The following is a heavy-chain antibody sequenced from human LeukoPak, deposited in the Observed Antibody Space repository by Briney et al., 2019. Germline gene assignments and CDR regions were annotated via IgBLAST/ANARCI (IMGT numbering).Heavy chain of an antibody. V-gene: IGHV3-7*01. CDR3: ARDIGRRYYDFWSGPVDFDY. CDR2: IKQDGSEK. J-gene: IGHJ4*02. D-gene: IGHD3-3*01. Sequence: GGSLRLSCAASGFTFSSYWMSWVRQAPGKGLEWVANIKQDGSEKYYVDSVKGRFTISRDNAKNSLYLQMNSLRAEDTAVYYCARDIGRRYYDFWSGPVDFDYWGQGTLVTVSS. CDR1: GFTFSSYW.